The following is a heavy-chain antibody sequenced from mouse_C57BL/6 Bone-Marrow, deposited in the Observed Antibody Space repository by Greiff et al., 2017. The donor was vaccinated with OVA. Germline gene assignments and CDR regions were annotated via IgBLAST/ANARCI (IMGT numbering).Heavy chain of an antibody. D-gene: IGHD1-1*01. CDR1: GFTFSSYA. CDR3: ARNYYGSPDWYFDV. V-gene: IGHV5-4*03. CDR2: ISDGGSYT. J-gene: IGHJ1*03. Sequence: DVKLVESGGGLVKPGGSLKLSCAASGFTFSSYAMSWVRQTPEKRLEWVATISDGGSYTYYPDNVKGRFTISRDKAKNNLYLQMSHLQSEDTAMYYCARNYYGSPDWYFDVWGTGTTVTVSS.